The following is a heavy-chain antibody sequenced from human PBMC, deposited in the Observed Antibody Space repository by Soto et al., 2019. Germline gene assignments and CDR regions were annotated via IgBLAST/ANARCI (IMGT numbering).Heavy chain of an antibody. CDR1: GGSISSYY. CDR3: SRDRYCSGGSCYLMHYYYYGMDV. Sequence: SETLSLTCTVSGGSISSYYWSWIRQPAGKGLEWIGRIYTSGSTNYKPSLKSRVTMSVDTSKNQFSLKLSSVTAADTAVYYCSRDRYCSGGSCYLMHYYYYGMDVWGQGTTVTVSS. J-gene: IGHJ6*02. V-gene: IGHV4-4*07. CDR2: IYTSGST. D-gene: IGHD2-15*01.